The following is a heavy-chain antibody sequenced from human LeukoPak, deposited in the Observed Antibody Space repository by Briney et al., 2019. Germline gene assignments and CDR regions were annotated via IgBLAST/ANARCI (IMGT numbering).Heavy chain of an antibody. J-gene: IGHJ3*02. V-gene: IGHV4-59*01. D-gene: IGHD1-26*01. CDR1: GGSISSYY. CDR3: ARYGWELLNAFDI. CDR2: IYYSGNT. Sequence: SETLSLTCTVHGGSISSYYWSWIRQPPGKGLEWIGYIYYSGNTNYNPSLKSRVTISVDTSKNQFSLKLTYVTAADTAVYYCARYGWELLNAFDIWGQGTMVTVSS.